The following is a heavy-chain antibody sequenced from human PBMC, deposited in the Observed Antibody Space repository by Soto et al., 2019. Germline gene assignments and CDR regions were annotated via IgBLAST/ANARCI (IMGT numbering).Heavy chain of an antibody. Sequence: PGGSLRLSCAASGFTFSSYWMHWVRQAPGKGLEWVAVISYDGSNKYYADSVKGRFTISRDNSKNTLYLQMNSLRAEDTAAYCCAKDPGEQAVPLDYWGQGTLVTVSS. V-gene: IGHV3-30*18. J-gene: IGHJ4*02. D-gene: IGHD1-26*01. CDR2: ISYDGSNK. CDR1: GFTFSSYW. CDR3: AKDPGEQAVPLDY.